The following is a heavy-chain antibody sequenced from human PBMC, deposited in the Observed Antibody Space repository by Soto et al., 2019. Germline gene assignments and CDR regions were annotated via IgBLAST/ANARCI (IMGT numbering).Heavy chain of an antibody. J-gene: IGHJ6*02. CDR2: IWYDGSNK. D-gene: IGHD6-13*01. V-gene: IGHV3-33*08. CDR3: ARDRKLQQLGHYYYGMDV. CDR1: GGSLSAFY. Sequence: LSLTCAVSGGSLSAFYYNWVRQAPGKGLGWVAVIWYDGSNKYYADSVKGRFTISRDNSKNTLYLQMNSLRAEDTAVYYCARDRKLQQLGHYYYGMDVWGQGTTVTVSS.